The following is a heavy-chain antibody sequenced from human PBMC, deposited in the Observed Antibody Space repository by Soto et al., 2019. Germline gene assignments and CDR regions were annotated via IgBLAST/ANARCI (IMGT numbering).Heavy chain of an antibody. D-gene: IGHD6-13*01. V-gene: IGHV3-74*01. CDR3: ARVGAIVAVDNRPSGDY. CDR2: INHDGSSI. CDR1: GFTFSTHW. Sequence: EVQLVESGGGLVQPGGSLRLSCAASGFTFSTHWMHWVRQAPGKGLVWVSRINHDGSSISYADSVKGRFTISRDNAKNTLYLQMNSLRAGDTAVYYCARVGAIVAVDNRPSGDYWGQGTLVTVSS. J-gene: IGHJ4*02.